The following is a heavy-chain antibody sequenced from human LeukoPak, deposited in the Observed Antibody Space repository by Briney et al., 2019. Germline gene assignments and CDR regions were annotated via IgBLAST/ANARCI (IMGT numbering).Heavy chain of an antibody. CDR3: AKQWLVGI. CDR2: LSETGDTT. J-gene: IGHJ4*02. V-gene: IGHV3-23*01. Sequence: GGSLRLSCAASGFTFSSYEMNWVRQAPGKGLEWVSSLSETGDTTDYADSVKGRFTISRDNSKNTLYLQMNSLRPDDTAVYYCAKQWLVGIWGQGTLVTVSS. D-gene: IGHD6-19*01. CDR1: GFTFSSYE.